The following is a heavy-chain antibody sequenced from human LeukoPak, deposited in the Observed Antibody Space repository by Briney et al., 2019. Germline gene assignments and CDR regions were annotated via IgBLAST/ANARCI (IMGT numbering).Heavy chain of an antibody. CDR2: MSPNSDNT. CDR3: ARDYGGSRGWFAP. J-gene: IGHJ5*02. V-gene: IGHV1-8*01. D-gene: IGHD4-23*01. CDR1: GYTFTSYD. Sequence: GASVKVSCKASGYTFTSYDINWVRQATGQGLEWMGWMSPNSDNTGYAQKFQGRVTFTRDTSISTAYMELRSLTSEDTAVYYCARDYGGSRGWFAPWGQGTLVTVSS.